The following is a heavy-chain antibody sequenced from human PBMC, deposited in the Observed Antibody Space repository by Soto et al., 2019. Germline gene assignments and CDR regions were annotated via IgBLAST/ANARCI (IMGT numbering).Heavy chain of an antibody. CDR3: AAADYDSSGYYYYYYGMDV. J-gene: IGHJ6*02. CDR2: IVVGSGNT. V-gene: IGHV1-58*02. Sequence: QMQLVQSGPEVKKPGTSVKVSCKASGFTFTSSAMQWVRQARGQRLEWIGWIVVGSGNTNYAQKFQERVTITRDMSTSTAYMELSSLRSEDTAVYYCAAADYDSSGYYYYYYGMDVWGQGTTVTVSS. CDR1: GFTFTSSA. D-gene: IGHD3-22*01.